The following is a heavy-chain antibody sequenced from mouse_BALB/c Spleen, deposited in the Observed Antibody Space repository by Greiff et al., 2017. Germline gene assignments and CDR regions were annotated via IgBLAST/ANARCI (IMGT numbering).Heavy chain of an antibody. J-gene: IGHJ1*01. D-gene: IGHD1-2*01. CDR2: ISYSGST. V-gene: IGHV3-2*02. CDR1: GYSITSDYA. Sequence: EVQLVESGPGLVKPSQSLSLTCTVTGYSITSDYAWNWIRQFPGNKLEWMGYISYSGSTSYNPSLKSRISITRDTSKNQFFLQLNSVTTEDTATYYCARLLRPHWYFDVWGAGTTVTVSS. CDR3: ARLLRPHWYFDV.